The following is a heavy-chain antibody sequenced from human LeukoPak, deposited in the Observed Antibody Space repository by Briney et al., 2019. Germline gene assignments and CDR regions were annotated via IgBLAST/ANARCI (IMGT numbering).Heavy chain of an antibody. CDR2: IYYSGSP. CDR1: GGSISSYY. Sequence: SQTLSLTCTVSGGSISSYYWSWIRQPPGKGMGWDGYIYYSGSPNNNPSLKSRVTISVATSKNQFSLKLTSVTAAGTAVYYCARVGPGGGYYWFDPWGQGTLVTVSS. D-gene: IGHD3-22*01. V-gene: IGHV4-59*01. J-gene: IGHJ5*02. CDR3: ARVGPGGGYYWFDP.